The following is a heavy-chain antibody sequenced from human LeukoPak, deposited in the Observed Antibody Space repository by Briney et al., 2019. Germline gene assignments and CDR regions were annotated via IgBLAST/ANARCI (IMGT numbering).Heavy chain of an antibody. CDR3: ARGGRFGVY. CDR1: GGSFSGYY. V-gene: IGHV4-34*01. D-gene: IGHD3-10*01. CDR2: INHSGRT. J-gene: IGHJ4*02. Sequence: SETLSLTCAVYGGSFSGYYCSWIRKPPGTGQELNGEINHSGRTNYNPSIKSGVTISVDTSKNQFSVKLGSVTAADTAVYYCARGGRFGVYWGQGTLVTVSS.